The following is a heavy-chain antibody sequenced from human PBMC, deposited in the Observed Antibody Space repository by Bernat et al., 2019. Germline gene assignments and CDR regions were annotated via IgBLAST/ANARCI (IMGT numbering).Heavy chain of an antibody. Sequence: QVQLVQSGAEEKKPGASVKVSCKASGYTFTSYAMHWVRQAPGQRLEWMGWINAVNGNTKYSQKFQGRVTITRDTSASTAYMELSSLRSEDTAMYYCARVRPWELLSGYYYYGMDVWGQGTTVTVSS. CDR3: ARVRPWELLSGYYYYGMDV. J-gene: IGHJ6*02. D-gene: IGHD1-26*01. V-gene: IGHV1-3*05. CDR2: INAVNGNT. CDR1: GYTFTSYA.